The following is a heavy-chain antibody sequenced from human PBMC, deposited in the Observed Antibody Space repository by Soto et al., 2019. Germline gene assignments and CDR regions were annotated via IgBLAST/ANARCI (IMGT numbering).Heavy chain of an antibody. J-gene: IGHJ6*03. Sequence: QVQLVESGGGLVKPGGSLRLSCAASGFTFSDYYMSWIRQAPGKGLEWVSYISSSGSTIYYADSVKGRFTISRDNAKNSLYLQMNRLRAEDTDVYYCARIRAGASEDDYYYYIDVWGKGTTVTVSS. CDR2: ISSSGSTI. CDR3: ARIRAGASEDDYYYYIDV. D-gene: IGHD2-15*01. CDR1: GFTFSDYY. V-gene: IGHV3-11*01.